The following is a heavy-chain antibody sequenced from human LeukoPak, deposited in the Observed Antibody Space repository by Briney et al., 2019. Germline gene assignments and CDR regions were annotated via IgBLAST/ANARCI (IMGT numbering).Heavy chain of an antibody. Sequence: PGGSLRLSCAASGFTFDDYGMSWVRQAPGKGLEWVSGINWNGGSTGYADSVKGRFTISRDNAKNSLYLQMNSLRTEDTALYYCAKDIGSSGYLIAIDYWGQGTLVTVSS. CDR3: AKDIGSSGYLIAIDY. J-gene: IGHJ4*02. CDR2: INWNGGST. CDR1: GFTFDDYG. D-gene: IGHD3-22*01. V-gene: IGHV3-20*04.